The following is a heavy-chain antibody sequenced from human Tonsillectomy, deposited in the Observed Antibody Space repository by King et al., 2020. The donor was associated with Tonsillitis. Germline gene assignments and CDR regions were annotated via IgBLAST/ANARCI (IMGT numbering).Heavy chain of an antibody. CDR3: ARESNYDYEISDYYYVGFQH. V-gene: IGHV4-34*01. D-gene: IGHD3-22*01. CDR2: INHSGRT. Sequence: VQLQQWGAGLLKPSETLSLTCAVYGGSFSGYYWSWIRQPPGKGLEWIGEINHSGRTNYNPSLKSRVTISVDTSKNQLSLKLSSVTAADTAVYYCARESNYDYEISDYYYVGFQHWGQGTLVTVSS. J-gene: IGHJ1*01. CDR1: GGSFSGYY.